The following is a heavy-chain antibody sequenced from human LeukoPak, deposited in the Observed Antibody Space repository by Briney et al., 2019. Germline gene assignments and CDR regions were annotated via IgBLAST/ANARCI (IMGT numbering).Heavy chain of an antibody. D-gene: IGHD1-26*01. CDR2: ISDSGSRI. CDR1: GFTFSSYD. CDR3: ARVRGSYFPVFDY. J-gene: IGHJ4*02. Sequence: GGSLRLSCAASGFTFSSYDMNWVRQAPGKGLEWISYISDSGSRIYYADSVKGRFTISRDNAKNSLYLQMSSLRAEDTAVYYCARVRGSYFPVFDYWGQGTLVTVSS. V-gene: IGHV3-48*03.